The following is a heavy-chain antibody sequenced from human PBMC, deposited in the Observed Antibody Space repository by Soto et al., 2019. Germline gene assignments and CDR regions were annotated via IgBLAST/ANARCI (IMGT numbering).Heavy chain of an antibody. CDR1: GFSLTTSGVG. CDR2: IYWDDDK. V-gene: IGHV2-5*02. Sequence: QITLNESGPTVVRPTETLTLTCRFSGFSLTTSGVGVGWIRQSPGKAPERLALIYWDDDKRYSASLKSRLTITKDTCKKEVVRTVSDLDPTDTATYYCAHRVLRTVFGLVTTTAIYFDFWGQGTPVAVSS. CDR3: AHRVLRTVFGLVTTTAIYFDF. D-gene: IGHD3-3*01. J-gene: IGHJ4*02.